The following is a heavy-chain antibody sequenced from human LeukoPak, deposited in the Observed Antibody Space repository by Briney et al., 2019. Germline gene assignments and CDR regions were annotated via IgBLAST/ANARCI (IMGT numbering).Heavy chain of an antibody. J-gene: IGHJ4*02. CDR2: TVPAFATT. CDR3: ARPYGPGNYINLGLDF. Sequence: ASVKVSCKASGVTLNNYAISWVRQAPGQGLEWMGRTVPAFATTTYAQKFQGRVMITADESTSTVHMELSSLTAEDTAPYYCARPYGPGNYINLGLDFWGQGTLVTVS. CDR1: GVTLNNYA. D-gene: IGHD3-10*01. V-gene: IGHV1-69*13.